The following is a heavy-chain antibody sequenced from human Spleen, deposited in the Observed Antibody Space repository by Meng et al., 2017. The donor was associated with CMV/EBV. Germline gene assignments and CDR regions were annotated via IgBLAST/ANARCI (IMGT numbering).Heavy chain of an antibody. Sequence: QRPLPESGPGLVKPSETLSLTCPVSGGSISSSSYYWGWIRQPPGKGLEWIGSIYYSGSTYYNPSLKSRVTISVDTSKNQFSLKLSSVTAADTAVYYCARETCSTSCYWFDPWGQGTLVTVSS. CDR2: IYYSGST. CDR3: ARETCSTSCYWFDP. V-gene: IGHV4-39*07. J-gene: IGHJ5*02. CDR1: GGSISSSSYY. D-gene: IGHD2-2*01.